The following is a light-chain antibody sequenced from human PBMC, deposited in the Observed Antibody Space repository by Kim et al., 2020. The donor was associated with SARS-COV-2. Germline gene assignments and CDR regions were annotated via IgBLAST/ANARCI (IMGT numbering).Light chain of an antibody. J-gene: IGKJ2*01. Sequence: VSPGERATLSSRAGQSVSSNLAWYQQRRGQAPRLLIYGASTRATSIPARVSGSGSGTEFTLTISSLQSEDFAVYYCQQYNNWPRGTFGQGTKLEI. CDR3: QQYNNWPRGT. CDR1: QSVSSN. V-gene: IGKV3-15*01. CDR2: GAS.